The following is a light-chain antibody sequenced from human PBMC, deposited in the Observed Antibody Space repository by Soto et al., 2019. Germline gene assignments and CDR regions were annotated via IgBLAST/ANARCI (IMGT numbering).Light chain of an antibody. V-gene: IGKV1-9*01. CDR3: QQVDSYPLT. Sequence: IQLTQSPSFLSASVGDRVTITCRASQDINRYVAWYQQKSGQAPNLLIYRASNLQRGVPSRFSGSGSGTDFPLTLSNLKPEDFATYPCQQVDSYPLTFGGGTKLEIK. CDR1: QDINRY. J-gene: IGKJ4*01. CDR2: RAS.